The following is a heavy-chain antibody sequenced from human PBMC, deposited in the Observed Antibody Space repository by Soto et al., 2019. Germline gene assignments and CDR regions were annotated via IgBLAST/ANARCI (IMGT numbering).Heavy chain of an antibody. V-gene: IGHV4-4*02. CDR3: ARNYIAVKQLAQRGWFDP. J-gene: IGHJ5*02. CDR2: IYHSGST. D-gene: IGHD3-10*01. CDR1: GGSISSSNW. Sequence: QVQLQESGPGLVKPSGTLSLTCAVSGGSISSSNWWSWVRQPPGKGLEWIGEIYHSGSTNYNPSLKSRVTISVDKSKNQFSLKLSSVTAADTAVYYCARNYIAVKQLAQRGWFDPWGQGTLVTVSS.